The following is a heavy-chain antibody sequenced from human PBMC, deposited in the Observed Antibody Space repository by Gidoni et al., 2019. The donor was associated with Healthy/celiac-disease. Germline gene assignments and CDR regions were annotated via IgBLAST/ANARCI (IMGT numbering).Heavy chain of an antibody. Sequence: QVQLQQWGAGLLKPSETLSLTCAVYGGSFSGYSWSWNRKPPVKGLEWIGESNHSGSTNDNPSLKSRVTISVDTSKNQFSLKLSSVTAADTAVYYCARGWHTFDYWGHGTLVTVSS. D-gene: IGHD2-21*01. V-gene: IGHV4-34*01. CDR2: SNHSGST. CDR3: ARGWHTFDY. CDR1: GGSFSGYS. J-gene: IGHJ4*01.